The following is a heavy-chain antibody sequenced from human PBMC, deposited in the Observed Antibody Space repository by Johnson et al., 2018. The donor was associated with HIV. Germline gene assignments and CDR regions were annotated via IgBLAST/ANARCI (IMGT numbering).Heavy chain of an antibody. J-gene: IGHJ3*02. V-gene: IGHV3-30*04. Sequence: QVQLVESGGGLVKPGGSLRLSCAASGFTFSSYAMHWVRQAPGKGLEWVAVISYDGTNKYYADSVKGRFTISRDNSKNTLYLQMNSLRAEDTAVYYCARGSYDGDAFDIWGQGTMVTVSS. D-gene: IGHD1-26*01. CDR3: ARGSYDGDAFDI. CDR2: ISYDGTNK. CDR1: GFTFSSYA.